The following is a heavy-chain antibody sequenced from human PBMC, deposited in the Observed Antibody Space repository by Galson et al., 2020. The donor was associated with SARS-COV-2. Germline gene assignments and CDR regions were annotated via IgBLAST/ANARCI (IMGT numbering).Heavy chain of an antibody. D-gene: IGHD5-12*01. CDR1: GGSISSSSYY. J-gene: IGHJ4*02. CDR2: IYYSGST. Sequence: SETLSLTCTVSGGSISSSSYYWGWIRQPPGKGLEWIGSIYYSGSTYYNPSLKSRVTISVDTSKNQFSLKLSSVTAADTAVYYCARRDGYNRASPFDYWGQGTLVTVSS. CDR3: ARRDGYNRASPFDY. V-gene: IGHV4-39*01.